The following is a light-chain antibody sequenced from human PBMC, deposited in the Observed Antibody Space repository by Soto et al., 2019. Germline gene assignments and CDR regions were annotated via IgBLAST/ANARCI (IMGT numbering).Light chain of an antibody. J-gene: IGLJ1*01. CDR2: EVN. CDR1: SSDVGDYNY. Sequence: QSVLTQPPSASGSPGQSVTISCTGTSSDVGDYNYVSWFQQHPGKAPKLIIHEVNQRPSGVPDRFSGSKSGNTASLTVSGLQAEDEGTYYCSSYGGYNNVVFGTGTKLTVL. CDR3: SSYGGYNNVV. V-gene: IGLV2-8*01.